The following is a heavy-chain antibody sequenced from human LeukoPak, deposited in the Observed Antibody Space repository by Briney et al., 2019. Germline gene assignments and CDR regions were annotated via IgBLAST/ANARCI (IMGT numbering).Heavy chain of an antibody. CDR1: GGTFSSYA. CDR2: IIPIFGTA. J-gene: IGHJ4*02. V-gene: IGHV1-69*01. D-gene: IGHD2-15*01. CDR3: AREPHCSGGSCSSAPPDY. Sequence: ASVKVSCKASGGTFSSYAISWVRQAPGQGLEWMGGIIPIFGTANYAQKFQGRVTITADESTSTAYMELSSLRSEDTAVYYCAREPHCSGGSCSSAPPDYWGQGTLVTVSS.